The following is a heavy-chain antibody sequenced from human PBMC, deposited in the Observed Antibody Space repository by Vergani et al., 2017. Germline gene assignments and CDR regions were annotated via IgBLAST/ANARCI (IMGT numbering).Heavy chain of an antibody. Sequence: EVQLVESGGGLVKPGGSLRLSCAASGFTFSSYSMNWVRQAPGKGLEWVSSISSSSSYIYYADSVKGRFTISRDNAKNSLYLQMNSLRAEDTAVYYCAREDGVITTAFDIWGQGTMVTVSS. D-gene: IGHD3-22*01. CDR2: ISSSSSYI. CDR1: GFTFSSYS. J-gene: IGHJ3*02. CDR3: AREDGVITTAFDI. V-gene: IGHV3-21*01.